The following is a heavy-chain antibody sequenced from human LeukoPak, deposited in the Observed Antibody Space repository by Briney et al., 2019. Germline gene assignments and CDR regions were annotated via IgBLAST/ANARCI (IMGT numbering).Heavy chain of an antibody. J-gene: IGHJ6*02. CDR2: IYYSGST. CDR3: ARVSLMTLYYGMDV. D-gene: IGHD3-16*01. V-gene: IGHV4-59*12. Sequence: SETLSLTCTVSGGSISSYYWSWIRQPPGKGLEWIGYIYYSGSTNYNPSLKSRVTISVDTSKNQFSLKLSSVTAADTAVYYCARVSLMTLYYGMDVWGQGTTVTVSS. CDR1: GGSISSYY.